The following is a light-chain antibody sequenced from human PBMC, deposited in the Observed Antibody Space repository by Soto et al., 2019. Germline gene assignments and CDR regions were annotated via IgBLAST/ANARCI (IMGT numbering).Light chain of an antibody. Sequence: QSALTQPASVSGSPGQSITISCTGTSSDVGGYNYVSWYQQHPGKAPKLVMYDVSNRPSGISNRFSGSKSGNTATLTISGLQAEDEADYFCGSYRSSTTLGGVFGGGTKLTVL. CDR3: GSYRSSTTLGGV. V-gene: IGLV2-14*03. CDR1: SSDVGGYNY. CDR2: DVS. J-gene: IGLJ2*01.